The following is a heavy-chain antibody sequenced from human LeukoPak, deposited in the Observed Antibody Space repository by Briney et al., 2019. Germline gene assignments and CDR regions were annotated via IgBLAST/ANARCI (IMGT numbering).Heavy chain of an antibody. Sequence: PGGSLRLSCAASTFTFSNAWMSWVREAPGKGLEGVGRIKSKSDGGTTDYAAPEKGRFTISRDDSKNTLYLQMNSLETEDTAVYYCTTAPRGYCSGGSCSYAFDIWGQGTMVTVSS. CDR1: TFTFSNAW. D-gene: IGHD2-15*01. J-gene: IGHJ3*02. CDR2: IKSKSDGGTT. V-gene: IGHV3-15*01. CDR3: TTAPRGYCSGGSCSYAFDI.